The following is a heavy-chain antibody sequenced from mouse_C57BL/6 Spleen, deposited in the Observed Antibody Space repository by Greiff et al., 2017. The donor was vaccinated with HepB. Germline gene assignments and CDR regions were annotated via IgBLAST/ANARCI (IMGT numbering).Heavy chain of an antibody. D-gene: IGHD3-2*02. V-gene: IGHV1-18*01. CDR2: INPNNGGT. Sequence: EVQLQQSGPELVKPGASVKIPCKASGYTFTDYNMDWVKQSHGKSLEWIGDINPNNGGTIYNQKFKGKATLTVDKSSSTAYMELRSLTSEDTAVYYCARGAAQATKFAYWGQGTLVTVSA. CDR1: GYTFTDYN. CDR3: ARGAAQATKFAY. J-gene: IGHJ3*01.